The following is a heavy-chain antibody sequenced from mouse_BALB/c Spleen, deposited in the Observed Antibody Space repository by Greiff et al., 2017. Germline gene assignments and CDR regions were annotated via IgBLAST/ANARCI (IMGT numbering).Heavy chain of an antibody. CDR2: ISSGGGST. J-gene: IGHJ4*01. D-gene: IGHD2-3*01. CDR1: GFAFSSYD. V-gene: IGHV5-12-1*01. CDR3: ARQDGYYDYAMDY. Sequence: EGKLMESGGGLVKPGGSLKLSCAASGFAFSSYDMSWVRQTPEKRLEWVAYISSGGGSTYYPDTVKGRFTISRDNAKNTLYLQMSSLKSEDTAMYYCARQDGYYDYAMDYWGQGTSVTVSS.